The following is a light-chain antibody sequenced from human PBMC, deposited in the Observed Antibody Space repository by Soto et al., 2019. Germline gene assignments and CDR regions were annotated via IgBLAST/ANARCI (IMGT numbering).Light chain of an antibody. CDR1: SGDVGAYNF. V-gene: IGLV2-14*03. J-gene: IGLJ1*01. Sequence: QSVLTQPASVSGSPGQSSTISCTGTSGDVGAYNFVSWYQQHPGKAPKLIVYHVSDRPSGFSSRFSGSKSGNSASLTISGLHAEDEADYYCSSYAGSDTFVFGTGTRSPS. CDR2: HVS. CDR3: SSYAGSDTFV.